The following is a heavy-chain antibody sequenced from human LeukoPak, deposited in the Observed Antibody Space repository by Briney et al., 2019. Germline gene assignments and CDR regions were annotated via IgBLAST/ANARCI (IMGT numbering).Heavy chain of an antibody. CDR1: GYTLTELS. CDR3: ATDRSAYSSIWGTYNWFDP. J-gene: IGHJ5*02. V-gene: IGHV1-24*01. CDR2: SDPEDGET. Sequence: ASVKVSCKVSGYTLTELSMHWVRQAPGKGLEWMGGSDPEDGETIYAQKFQGRVTMAEDTSTDTAYMELSSLRSEDTAVYYCATDRSAYSSIWGTYNWFDPWGQGTLVTASS. D-gene: IGHD6-13*01.